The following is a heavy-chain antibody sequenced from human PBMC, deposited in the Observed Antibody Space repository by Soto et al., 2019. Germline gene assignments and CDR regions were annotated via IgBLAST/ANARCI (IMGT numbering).Heavy chain of an antibody. CDR3: TKGYGESHSSSDY. J-gene: IGHJ4*02. CDR2: ISGSGDRA. V-gene: IGHV3-23*01. Sequence: GGSLRLSCAASGFTFRSYAMNCVRQAPGKGPEWGSGISGSGDRAYHANSVKGRFTISRDNSKNTLYLQVNSLRAEDTAGDYGTKGYGESHSSSDYWGQGTQVTVSS. D-gene: IGHD5-12*01. CDR1: GFTFRSYA.